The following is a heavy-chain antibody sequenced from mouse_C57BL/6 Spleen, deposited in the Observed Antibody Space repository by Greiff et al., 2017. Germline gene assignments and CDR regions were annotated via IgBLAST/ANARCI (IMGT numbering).Heavy chain of an antibody. V-gene: IGHV1-26*01. Sequence: EVKLQQSGPELVKPGASVKISCKASGYTFTDYYMNWVKQSHGKSLEWIGDINPNNGGTSYNQKFKGKATLTVDKSSSTAYMELRSLTSEDSAVYYCARAAPMDYWGQGTSVTVSS. CDR2: INPNNGGT. CDR3: ARAAPMDY. CDR1: GYTFTDYY. J-gene: IGHJ4*01.